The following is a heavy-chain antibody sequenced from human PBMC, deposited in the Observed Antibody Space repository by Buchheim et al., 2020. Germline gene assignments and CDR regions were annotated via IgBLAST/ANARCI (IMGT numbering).Heavy chain of an antibody. CDR2: IYYSGST. J-gene: IGHJ5*02. Sequence: QVQLQESGPGLVKPSETLSLTCTVSGGSISSYYWSWIRQPPGKGLEWIGYIYYSGSTNYNPSLQSRVTISVDPSKNQVSLKLSSVTAADTAVYYCARASMITFGGVIVNGWFDPWGQGTL. D-gene: IGHD3-16*02. CDR1: GGSISSYY. CDR3: ARASMITFGGVIVNGWFDP. V-gene: IGHV4-59*01.